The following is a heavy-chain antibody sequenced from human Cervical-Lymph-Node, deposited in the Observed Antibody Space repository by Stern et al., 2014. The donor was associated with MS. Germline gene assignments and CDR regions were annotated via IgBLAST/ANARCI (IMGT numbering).Heavy chain of an antibody. CDR3: AKDISSGRWEAQYYYGMDV. J-gene: IGHJ6*02. Sequence: VPLVESGGGLVQPGRSLRLSCAGSRFNFDDYAMHWVRQAPGRGLEWVSSISWNSGSMEYADSVKGRFTISRDNAKNSLYLQMDSLRVEDTAIYYCAKDISSGRWEAQYYYGMDVWGQGTTVTVSS. CDR2: ISWNSGSM. D-gene: IGHD6-19*01. CDR1: RFNFDDYA. V-gene: IGHV3-9*01.